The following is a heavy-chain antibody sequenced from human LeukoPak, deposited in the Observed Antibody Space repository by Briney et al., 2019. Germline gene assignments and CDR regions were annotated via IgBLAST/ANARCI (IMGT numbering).Heavy chain of an antibody. CDR3: ARALKDIAPFDY. D-gene: IGHD6-13*01. J-gene: IGHJ4*02. CDR1: GGSISSGGYY. V-gene: IGHV4-31*03. CDR2: IYYSGST. Sequence: SETLSLTCTVSGGSISSGGYYWSWIRQHPGKGLEWLGYIYYSGSTYYNPSLKSRVTISVDTSKNQFSLKLSSVTAADTAVYYCARALKDIAPFDYWGQGTLVTVSS.